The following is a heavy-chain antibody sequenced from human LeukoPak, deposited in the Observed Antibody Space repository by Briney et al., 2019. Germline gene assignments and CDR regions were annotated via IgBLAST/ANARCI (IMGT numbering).Heavy chain of an antibody. Sequence: PGGSLRLSCAASGFTFSSYAMHWVRQAPGKGLEWVAVISYDGSNKYYADSVKGRFTISRDNSKNTLYLQMNSLRAEDTAVYYCARALTYYDTLTGYYIDYWGQGTLVTVSA. CDR3: ARALTYYDTLTGYYIDY. V-gene: IGHV3-30*04. D-gene: IGHD3-9*01. J-gene: IGHJ4*02. CDR2: ISYDGSNK. CDR1: GFTFSSYA.